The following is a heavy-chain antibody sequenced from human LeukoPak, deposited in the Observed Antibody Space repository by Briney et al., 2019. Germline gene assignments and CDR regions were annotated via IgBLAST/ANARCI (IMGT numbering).Heavy chain of an antibody. CDR2: ISGSGGGT. CDR3: AKNGREDHDKYFFDF. J-gene: IGHJ4*02. Sequence: PGGSLRLSCAGSGFIFRNYAMSWVRQAPGMGLEWVSAISGSGGGTNYADSVKGRFTISRYNSKNTLFLQMTSLRAEDTAVYYCAKNGREDHDKYFFDFWGQGTQVTVSS. CDR1: GFIFRNYA. V-gene: IGHV3-23*01. D-gene: IGHD3-9*01.